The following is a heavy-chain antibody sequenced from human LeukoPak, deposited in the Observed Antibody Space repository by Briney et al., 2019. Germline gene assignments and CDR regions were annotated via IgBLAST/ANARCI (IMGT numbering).Heavy chain of an antibody. CDR3: ARDDRYNRVSLIDY. D-gene: IGHD1-14*01. V-gene: IGHV1-3*01. J-gene: IGHJ4*02. CDR2: INAGNGNT. Sequence: ASVKVSCKASGYTFTSYAMHWVRQAPGQRLEWMGWINAGNGNTKYSQKFQGRVTITRDTSANTAYMELSSLRSEDTAVYYCARDDRYNRVSLIDYWGQGTLVTVSS. CDR1: GYTFTSYA.